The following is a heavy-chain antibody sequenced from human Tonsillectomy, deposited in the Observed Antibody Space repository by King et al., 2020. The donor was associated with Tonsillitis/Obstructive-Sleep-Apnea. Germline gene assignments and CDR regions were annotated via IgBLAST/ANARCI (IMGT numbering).Heavy chain of an antibody. CDR2: INPNSGGT. D-gene: IGHD2-2*02. Sequence: VQLVESGAEVKKPGASVKVSCKASGYTFTGYYMHWVRQAPGQGLEWMGWINPNSGGTNYAQKFQGRVTMTRDTSISTAYMELSRLRSDDTAAYYCARGSIVVPAAILDDYWGQGTLVTVSS. V-gene: IGHV1-2*02. CDR3: ARGSIVVPAAILDDY. CDR1: GYTFTGYY. J-gene: IGHJ4*02.